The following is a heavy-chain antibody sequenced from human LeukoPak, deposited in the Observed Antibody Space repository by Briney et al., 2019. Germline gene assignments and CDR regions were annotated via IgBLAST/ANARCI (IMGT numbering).Heavy chain of an antibody. V-gene: IGHV3-74*01. CDR1: GLTFSSYW. D-gene: IGHD2-15*01. J-gene: IGHJ4*02. CDR2: INSDGSST. Sequence: HAGGSLRLSCAASGLTFSSYWMHWVRQAPGKGLVWVSRINSDGSSTSYADSVKGRFTISRDNAKNTLYLQMNSLRAEDSAVYYCVTSYCSGGSCYSASGYWGQGTLVTVSS. CDR3: VTSYCSGGSCYSASGY.